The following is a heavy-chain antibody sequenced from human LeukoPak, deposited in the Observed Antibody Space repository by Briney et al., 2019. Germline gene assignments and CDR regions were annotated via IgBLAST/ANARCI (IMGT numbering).Heavy chain of an antibody. J-gene: IGHJ4*02. V-gene: IGHV4-39*07. CDR1: GGSISSSSYY. D-gene: IGHD3-22*01. Sequence: SETLSLTCTVSGGSISSSSYYWGWIRQPPGKGLEWIGSIHYSGSTYYNPSLKSRATISVDTSKNQFSLKLTSVTAADTAVYYCARDWYYYDSSGCYPYFDYWGQGTLVAVSS. CDR3: ARDWYYYDSSGCYPYFDY. CDR2: IHYSGST.